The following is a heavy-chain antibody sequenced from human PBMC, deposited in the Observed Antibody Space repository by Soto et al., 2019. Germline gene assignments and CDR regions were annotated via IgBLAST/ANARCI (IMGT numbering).Heavy chain of an antibody. CDR2: IIPIFGTA. CDR1: GGTFSSYA. V-gene: IGHV1-69*06. J-gene: IGHJ6*02. Sequence: ASVKVSCKASGGTFSSYAISWVRQAPGQGLEWMGGIIPIFGTANYAQKFQGRVTITADKSTSTAYMELSSLRSEDTAVYYCARDGEVVPAAIDYYYYGMDVWGQGTTVTVSS. CDR3: ARDGEVVPAAIDYYYYGMDV. D-gene: IGHD2-2*01.